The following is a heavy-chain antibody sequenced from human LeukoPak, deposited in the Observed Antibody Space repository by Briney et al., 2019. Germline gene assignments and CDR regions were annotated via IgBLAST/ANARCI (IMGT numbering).Heavy chain of an antibody. J-gene: IGHJ4*02. CDR3: AREAGSGPT. CDR2: IYYSGST. CDR1: GGSISGYY. Sequence: PSETLSLTCTVSGGSISGYYWSWIRQPPGKGLEWIGYIYYSGSTNYNPSLKSRVTISVDTSKNQFSLKLSSVTAADTAVYYCAREAGSGPTWGQGTLVTVSS. V-gene: IGHV4-59*01. D-gene: IGHD2-15*01.